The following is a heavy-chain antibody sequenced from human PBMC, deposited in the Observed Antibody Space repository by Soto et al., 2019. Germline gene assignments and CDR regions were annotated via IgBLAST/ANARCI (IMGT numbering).Heavy chain of an antibody. CDR2: MNPNSSNT. Sequence: ASVKVSCKASGYTFTSYDINWVRQATGQGLEWMGWMNPNSSNTGYAQKFQGRVTMARNTSISTAYMELSSLRSEETAVYYCASGRGLRYFDWLGGMDLWGQGTTVTVSS. V-gene: IGHV1-8*01. CDR1: GYTFTSYD. J-gene: IGHJ6*02. D-gene: IGHD3-9*01. CDR3: ASGRGLRYFDWLGGMDL.